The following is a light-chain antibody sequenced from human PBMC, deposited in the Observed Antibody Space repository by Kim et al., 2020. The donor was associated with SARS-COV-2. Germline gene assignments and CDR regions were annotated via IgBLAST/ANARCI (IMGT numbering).Light chain of an antibody. J-gene: IGKJ3*01. CDR2: GAS. Sequence: SPGERATLSCRATQGVTNTFLAWYQQKPGQAPRLLIYGASSRATGIPDRFSGSGSGTDFTLTISRLEPEDFAVYYCQQYGSSPFTFGPGTKVDIK. CDR1: QGVTNTF. V-gene: IGKV3-20*01. CDR3: QQYGSSPFT.